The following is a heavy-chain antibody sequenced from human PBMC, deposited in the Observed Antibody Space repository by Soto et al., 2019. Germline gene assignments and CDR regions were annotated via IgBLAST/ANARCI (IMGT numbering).Heavy chain of an antibody. V-gene: IGHV1-18*01. D-gene: IGHD6-13*01. Sequence: QVQLVQSGPEVKKPGASVNVSCKASGYTFVTYGITWVRQAPGQGLEWMGWISVDEGETNYAQKFQDRVTMTTDTYRTKAYLELRSLRSDDTAGYYRARDPRLHPYSRRGGGLDPWGQGTLVTVSS. J-gene: IGHJ5*02. CDR1: GYTFVTYG. CDR3: ARDPRLHPYSRRGGGLDP. CDR2: ISVDEGET.